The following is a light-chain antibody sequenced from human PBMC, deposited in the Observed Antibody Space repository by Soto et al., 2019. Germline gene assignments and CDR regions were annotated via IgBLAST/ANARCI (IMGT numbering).Light chain of an antibody. V-gene: IGLV2-14*01. CDR2: DVS. Sequence: QSALTKPASVSGSPGQSITISCTGTSSDVGGYNYVSWYQQHPGKAPKLMIYDVSNRPSGVSNRFSGSKSGNTASLTISGLQAEDEADYYCSSYTRSSTLVVFGGGTKVTVL. CDR3: SSYTRSSTLVV. CDR1: SSDVGGYNY. J-gene: IGLJ2*01.